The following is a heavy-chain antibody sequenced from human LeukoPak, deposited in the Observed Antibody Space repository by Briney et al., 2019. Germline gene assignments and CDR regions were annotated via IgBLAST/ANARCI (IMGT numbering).Heavy chain of an antibody. V-gene: IGHV5-51*01. D-gene: IGHD3-22*01. CDR2: IYPGDSDP. CDR3: ARRPYYDSSGYYYAPFDY. Sequence: GESLKISCKGSGYSFTSYCIGWVRQMPGKGLEWMGIIYPGDSDPRYSPSLQGQVTISADQSISTAYLQWSSLKASDTAMYYCARRPYYDSSGYYYAPFDYWGQGTLVTVSS. CDR1: GYSFTSYC. J-gene: IGHJ4*02.